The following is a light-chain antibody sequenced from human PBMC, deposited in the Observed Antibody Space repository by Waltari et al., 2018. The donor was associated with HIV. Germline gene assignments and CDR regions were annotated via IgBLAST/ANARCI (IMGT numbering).Light chain of an antibody. J-gene: IGLJ3*02. CDR3: AIWDGLNGWV. Sequence: QSVLTQPPSASGTPGQRVTISCSGSYSNLGRRMANVLWYQQPPGAAPKLLIYRNPQRPSGVPDRVSGSKAGTSASLAISAIQSEDEADYYCAIWDGLNGWVFGGGTRVTVL. V-gene: IGLV1-44*01. CDR1: YSNLGRRM. CDR2: RNP.